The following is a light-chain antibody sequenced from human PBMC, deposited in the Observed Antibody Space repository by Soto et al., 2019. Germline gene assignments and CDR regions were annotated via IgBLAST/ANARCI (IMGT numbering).Light chain of an antibody. CDR3: QSYDSSLSGNVV. V-gene: IGLV1-40*01. CDR1: SSNIGAGYD. Sequence: QSVLTQPPSVSGAPGQRVTIYCTGSSSNIGAGYDVHWYQQLPGTAPKLLIYGNSNRPSGVPDRFSGSKSGTSASLAITGLQAEDEADYYCQSYDSSLSGNVVFGGGTKVTVL. CDR2: GNS. J-gene: IGLJ2*01.